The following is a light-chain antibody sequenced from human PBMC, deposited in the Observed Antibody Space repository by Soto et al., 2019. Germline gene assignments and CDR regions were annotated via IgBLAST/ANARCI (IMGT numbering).Light chain of an antibody. CDR1: SSDVGLYDY. CDR3: CSYTSSDTYV. Sequence: ALTQPASVSGSPGQSIIISCTGTSSDVGLYDYVSWYQQYPGKAPKLIIYEVSNRPSGISNRFSGSKSGHTASLTISRLQSEDEADYYCCSYTSSDTYVFGTATKLTVL. J-gene: IGLJ1*01. CDR2: EVS. V-gene: IGLV2-14*01.